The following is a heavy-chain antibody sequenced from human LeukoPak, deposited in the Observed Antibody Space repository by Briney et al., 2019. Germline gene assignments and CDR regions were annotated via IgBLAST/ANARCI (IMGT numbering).Heavy chain of an antibody. CDR3: ARKFQQYDILTVYDY. CDR1: GYTFTGYY. CDR2: INPNSGGT. J-gene: IGHJ4*02. V-gene: IGHV1-2*02. Sequence: ASVKVSCKASGYTFTGYYMHWVRQAPGQGLEWMGWINPNSGGTNYAQKFQGRVTMTRDTSISTAYMELSRLRSDDTAVYYCARKFQQYDILTVYDYWGQGTLVTVSS. D-gene: IGHD3-9*01.